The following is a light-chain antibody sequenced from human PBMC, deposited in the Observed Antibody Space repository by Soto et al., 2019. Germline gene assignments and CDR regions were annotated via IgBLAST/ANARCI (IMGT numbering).Light chain of an antibody. CDR3: DSYTSSRAYV. Sequence: QSALTQPASVSGSPGQSITISCTGTSSDVGGYNYVSWYQQQAGKAPKLIIHEVSNRPSGVSNRFSGSKYGNTASLTISGLQAEDEADYYCDSYTSSRAYVFVIGTKVTVL. CDR2: EVS. CDR1: SSDVGGYNY. V-gene: IGLV2-14*01. J-gene: IGLJ1*01.